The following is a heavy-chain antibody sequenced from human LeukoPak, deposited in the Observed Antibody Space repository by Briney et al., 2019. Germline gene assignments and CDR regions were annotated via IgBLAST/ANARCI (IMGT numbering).Heavy chain of an antibody. CDR3: AKGWLKSSPDGFDM. J-gene: IGHJ3*02. V-gene: IGHV3-23*01. CDR2: ISGSGGNT. D-gene: IGHD1-26*01. Sequence: PGGSLTLSCAASGFTFTSYAMSWVRQAPGKGLEWVSAISGSGGNTYSADSVQGTFTISRDNSKNTLYLQMNSLRAEDTAVYYCAKGWLKSSPDGFDMWGQGTMVIVSS. CDR1: GFTFTSYA.